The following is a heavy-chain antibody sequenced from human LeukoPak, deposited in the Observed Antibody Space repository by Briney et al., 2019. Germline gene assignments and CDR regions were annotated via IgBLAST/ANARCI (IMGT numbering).Heavy chain of an antibody. V-gene: IGHV1-8*01. J-gene: IGHJ6*02. CDR3: ARERCGSTSCYSQYYYGMDV. Sequence: ASVTVSCTASGYTFTSYDINWVRQATGQGLEWMGWMNPNSGNTGYAQKFQGRVTMTRNTSISTAYMKLSSLRSEDTAVYYCARERCGSTSCYSQYYYGMDVWGQGTTVTVSS. CDR1: GYTFTSYD. CDR2: MNPNSGNT. D-gene: IGHD2-2*02.